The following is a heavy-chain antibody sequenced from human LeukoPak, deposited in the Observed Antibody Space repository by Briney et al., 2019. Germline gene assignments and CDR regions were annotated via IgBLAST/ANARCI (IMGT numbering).Heavy chain of an antibody. J-gene: IGHJ4*02. CDR2: ISSSSSTI. CDR3: ARDEVDGGSCYSDY. Sequence: GGSLRLSCEASGFTFSIYSMTWVRQAPGKGLEWVSYISSSSSTIFYADSVKGRFTISRDNAKNSLYLQMNSLRAEDTAVYYCARDEVDGGSCYSDYWGQGTLVTVSS. CDR1: GFTFSIYS. V-gene: IGHV3-48*04. D-gene: IGHD2-15*01.